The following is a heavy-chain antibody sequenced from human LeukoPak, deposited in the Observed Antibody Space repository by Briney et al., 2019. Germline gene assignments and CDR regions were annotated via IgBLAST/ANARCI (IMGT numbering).Heavy chain of an antibody. J-gene: IGHJ4*02. CDR3: ARTRDGPFAY. Sequence: PGGSLRLSCAASGFTFSNYDVSWVRQAPGKGLEWLSHISNSGSSIQYADSVKGRFTISRDNAKNSLYLQMNSLRVEDTAIYYCARTRDGPFAYWGQGTLVTVSS. CDR2: ISNSGSSI. D-gene: IGHD5-24*01. V-gene: IGHV3-48*03. CDR1: GFTFSNYD.